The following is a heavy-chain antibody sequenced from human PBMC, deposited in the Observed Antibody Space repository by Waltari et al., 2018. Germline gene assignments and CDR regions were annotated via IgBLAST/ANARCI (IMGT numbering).Heavy chain of an antibody. Sequence: QITLKESGPTLVKPTQTLTLTCPFSGFSLSTSGVGVGWIRQPPGKALEWLALIYWNDDKRYSPSLKSRLTITKDTSKNQVVLTMTNMDPVDTATYYCAHRGYSSSWLPPDYWGQGTLVTVSS. CDR3: AHRGYSSSWLPPDY. CDR2: IYWNDDK. J-gene: IGHJ4*02. V-gene: IGHV2-5*01. CDR1: GFSLSTSGVG. D-gene: IGHD6-13*01.